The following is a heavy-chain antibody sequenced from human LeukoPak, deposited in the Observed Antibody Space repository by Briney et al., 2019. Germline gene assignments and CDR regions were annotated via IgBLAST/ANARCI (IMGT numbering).Heavy chain of an antibody. J-gene: IGHJ5*02. CDR3: ARGDGYGYIS. CDR1: GFTFSSYW. CDR2: INSDGSFT. D-gene: IGHD5-18*01. V-gene: IGHV3-74*01. Sequence: GGSLRLSCAASGFTFSSYWMHWVRQAPGRGLVWVSGINSDGSFTTYADSAKGRFTISRDNAKNTLYLQMNSLRAEDTAVYYCARGDGYGYISWGQGTLVTVSS.